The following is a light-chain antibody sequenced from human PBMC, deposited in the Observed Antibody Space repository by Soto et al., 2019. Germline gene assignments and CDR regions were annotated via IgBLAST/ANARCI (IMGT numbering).Light chain of an antibody. V-gene: IGLV2-14*01. J-gene: IGLJ2*01. CDR3: SSYTTSYTLV. CDR2: DVS. CDR1: SSDVGGYNF. Sequence: QSALTQPASVSGSPGQSITISCTGTSSDVGGYNFVSWYQQHPGKVPKLMIYDVSNRPSGVSNRFSGSKSGNTASLTISGLQAEDEADYYGSSYTTSYTLVFGGGTKLTVL.